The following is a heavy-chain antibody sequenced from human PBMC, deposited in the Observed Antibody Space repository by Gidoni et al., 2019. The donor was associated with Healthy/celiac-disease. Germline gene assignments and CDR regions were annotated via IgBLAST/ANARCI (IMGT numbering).Heavy chain of an antibody. D-gene: IGHD2-2*01. V-gene: IGHV3-9*01. CDR2: MSWNSGSI. CDR3: AKDIHCSSTSCYPMPPYYYYGMDV. CDR1: GFTFADYA. Sequence: EVQLVESGGGLVQPGRSLRLSCAASGFTFADYAMHWVRPAPGKGLEWVSGMSWNSGSIGYADSVKGRFTISRDNAKNSLYLQMNSLRAEDTALYYCAKDIHCSSTSCYPMPPYYYYGMDVWGQGTTVTVSS. J-gene: IGHJ6*02.